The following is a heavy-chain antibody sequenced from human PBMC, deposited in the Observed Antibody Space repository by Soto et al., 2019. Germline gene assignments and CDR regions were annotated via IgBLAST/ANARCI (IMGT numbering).Heavy chain of an antibody. J-gene: IGHJ6*03. V-gene: IGHV4-39*01. CDR2: IYYSGST. CDR3: ARQPLYCSGGSCYPFYYYYYMDV. Sequence: QLQLQESGPGLVKPSETLSLTFTVSGGSISSSSYYWGWIRQPPGKGLEWIGSIYYSGSTYYNPSLKSRVTISVDTSKNQFSLKLSSVTAADTAVYYCARQPLYCSGGSCYPFYYYYYMDVWGKGTTVTVSS. CDR1: GGSISSSSYY. D-gene: IGHD2-15*01.